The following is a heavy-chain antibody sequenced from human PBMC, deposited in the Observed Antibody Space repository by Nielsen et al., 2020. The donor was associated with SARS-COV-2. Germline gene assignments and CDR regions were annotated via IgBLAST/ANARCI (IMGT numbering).Heavy chain of an antibody. V-gene: IGHV4-39*01. D-gene: IGHD3-10*01. CDR3: ARNDYYGSGNWFDP. Sequence: SETLSLTCTVSGGSISSSSYYWGWIRQPPGKGLEWIGSIYYSGRTYYNPSLKSRVTISVDTSKNQFSLKLSSVTAADTAVYYCARNDYYGSGNWFDPWGQGTLVTVSS. J-gene: IGHJ5*02. CDR1: GGSISSSSYY. CDR2: IYYSGRT.